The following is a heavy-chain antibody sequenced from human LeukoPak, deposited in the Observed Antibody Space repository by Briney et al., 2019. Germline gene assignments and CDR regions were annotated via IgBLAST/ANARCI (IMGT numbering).Heavy chain of an antibody. CDR1: GFTFSNYW. Sequence: GGSLRLSCAASGFTFSNYWVHWVRQAPGKGLEWVAVISYDGSNKYYADSVKGRFTISRDNSKNTLYLQMNSLRAEDTAVYYCAKGDCSSTSCYAYYYYYGMDVWGQGTTVTVSS. CDR3: AKGDCSSTSCYAYYYYYGMDV. J-gene: IGHJ6*02. V-gene: IGHV3-30*18. CDR2: ISYDGSNK. D-gene: IGHD2-2*01.